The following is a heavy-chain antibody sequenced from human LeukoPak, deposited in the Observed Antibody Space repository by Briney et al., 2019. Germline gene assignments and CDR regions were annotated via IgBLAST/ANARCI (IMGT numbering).Heavy chain of an antibody. J-gene: IGHJ4*02. CDR2: MYYRGTT. D-gene: IGHD2-15*01. CDR1: GGSISSSSYY. CDR3: AREYSRSVVAGSRPDL. Sequence: SETLSLTCSVSGGSISSSSYYWGWLRQSPGTGLQWIGSMYYRGTTYENSSLKSRLTLSIDTSNNQFSLKLTSVTAADTAVYYCAREYSRSVVAGSRPDLWGQGLLVTVSS. V-gene: IGHV4-39*02.